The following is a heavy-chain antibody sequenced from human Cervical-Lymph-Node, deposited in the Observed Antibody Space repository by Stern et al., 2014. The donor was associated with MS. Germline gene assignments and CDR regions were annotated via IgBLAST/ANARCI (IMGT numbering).Heavy chain of an antibody. CDR2: IIPVFGTP. V-gene: IGHV1-69*01. J-gene: IGHJ6*02. CDR1: GGTFRTFA. D-gene: IGHD2-2*01. CDR3: ASAHPATRRGYKGMNV. Sequence: VQLVESGSEVRKPGSSVNVTCKASGGTFRTFAVNWVRQAPGQGLEWVGGIIPVFGTPTYAQKFQGRVTIISDESTNTVYVELSGLTTDDTATYFCASAHPATRRGYKGMNVWGQGTTIAVSS.